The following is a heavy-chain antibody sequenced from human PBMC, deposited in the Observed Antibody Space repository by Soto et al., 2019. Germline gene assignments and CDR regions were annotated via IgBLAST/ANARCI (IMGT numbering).Heavy chain of an antibody. Sequence: SETLSLTCAVYGGSFSGYYWTWIRQPPGTGLEWIGEINHSGSTNYNPSLKSRVTISVDTSKNQFSLKLTSVTAADTAVYYCARHERYCFSSTCAQYWFDPWGQGTLVTVSS. CDR1: GGSFSGYY. J-gene: IGHJ5*02. D-gene: IGHD2-2*01. CDR3: ARHERYCFSSTCAQYWFDP. CDR2: INHSGST. V-gene: IGHV4-34*01.